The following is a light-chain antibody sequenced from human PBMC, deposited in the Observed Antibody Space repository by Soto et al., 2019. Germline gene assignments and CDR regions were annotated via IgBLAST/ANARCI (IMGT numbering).Light chain of an antibody. V-gene: IGKV3-20*01. CDR1: QRVSSSS. CDR3: QQYGSSPWT. CDR2: GTS. J-gene: IGKJ1*01. Sequence: PGERATLSCRASQRVSSSSLALYQQKPGLAPRLLIFGTSTRATGIPDRFSGSGSGTDFTLTVSGLEPEDFAVYYCQQYGSSPWTFGQGNKVEIK.